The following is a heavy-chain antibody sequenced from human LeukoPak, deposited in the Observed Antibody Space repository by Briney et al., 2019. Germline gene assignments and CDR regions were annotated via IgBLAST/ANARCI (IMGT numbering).Heavy chain of an antibody. CDR1: EFTFSKYS. CDR2: ISSSSSNI. V-gene: IGHV3-21*01. Sequence: GGSLRLSCADSEFTFSKYSMNWVRQAPGEGLEWISSISSSSSNIYYADSVKGRFTISRDNAKNSLYLQMNSLRVEDTAVYYCARDLLAVTPKYYGMDVWGQGTTVTVSS. J-gene: IGHJ6*02. D-gene: IGHD2-21*02. CDR3: ARDLLAVTPKYYGMDV.